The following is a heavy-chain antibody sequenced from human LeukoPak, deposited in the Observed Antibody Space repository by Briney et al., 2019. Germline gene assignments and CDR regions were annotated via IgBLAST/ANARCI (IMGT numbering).Heavy chain of an antibody. J-gene: IGHJ4*02. CDR2: ISSSGSTI. CDR3: ARKGVITRAPFDY. V-gene: IGHV3-11*01. Sequence: GGSLRLSCAASGFTFSDCYMSWIRQAPGKGLEWVSYISSSGSTIYYADSVKGRFTISRDNAKNSLYLQMNSLRAEDTAVYYCARKGVITRAPFDYWGQGTLVTVSS. CDR1: GFTFSDCY. D-gene: IGHD3-10*01.